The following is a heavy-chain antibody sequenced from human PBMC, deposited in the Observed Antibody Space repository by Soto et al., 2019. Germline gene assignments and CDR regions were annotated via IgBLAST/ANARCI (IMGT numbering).Heavy chain of an antibody. CDR1: GYTFTSYG. CDR3: ARVIAAAGNNWFDP. D-gene: IGHD6-13*01. Sequence: ASVKVSCKASGYTFTSYGISWVRQAPGQGLEWMGWISAYNGNTNYAQKLQGRVTMTTDTSTSTAYMELRSLRSDDTAVYYSARVIAAAGNNWFDPWGQGTLVTVSS. CDR2: ISAYNGNT. V-gene: IGHV1-18*01. J-gene: IGHJ5*02.